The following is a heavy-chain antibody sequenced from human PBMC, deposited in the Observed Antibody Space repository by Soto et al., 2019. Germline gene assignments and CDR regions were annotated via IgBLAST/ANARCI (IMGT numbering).Heavy chain of an antibody. CDR3: AKDSSSWPALFDY. J-gene: IGHJ4*02. CDR2: ISTYNGNT. Sequence: ASVKVSCKASGYTFTNYGINWVRQGPGQGLEWMGWISTYNGNTKYSQKFQGRVTMTRDTSASTAYMELSSLRSEDTAVYYCAKDSSSWPALFDYWGQGTLVTVSS. V-gene: IGHV1-18*01. D-gene: IGHD6-13*01. CDR1: GYTFTNYG.